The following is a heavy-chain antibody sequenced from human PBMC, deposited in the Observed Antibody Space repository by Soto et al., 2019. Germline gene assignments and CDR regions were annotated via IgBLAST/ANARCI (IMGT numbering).Heavy chain of an antibody. Sequence: EVQLVESGGGLVQPGGSLRVSCAASGFTLSRYSMNWVRQAPGKGLEWLSYIDSTSATIYYAESVKGRFLISRDNAKNSLYLQMNSQRDEDTAVYYCARGGVATIFGDSWGQGTLVTVSS. CDR3: ARGGVATIFGDS. D-gene: IGHD5-12*01. CDR2: IDSTSATI. CDR1: GFTLSRYS. J-gene: IGHJ4*02. V-gene: IGHV3-48*02.